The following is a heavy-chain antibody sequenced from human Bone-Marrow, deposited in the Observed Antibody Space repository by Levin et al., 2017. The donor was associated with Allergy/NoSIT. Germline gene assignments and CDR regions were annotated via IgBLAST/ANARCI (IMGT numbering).Heavy chain of an antibody. V-gene: IGHV1-18*01. J-gene: IGHJ6*03. CDR2: ISVYNGDT. CDR3: ARHHSPFTLVQGISGYYYYLDV. CDR1: GYTFTSFG. Sequence: ASVKVSCRASGYTFTSFGISWVRQAPGQGLEWMGGISVYNGDTKYAQNFQGRVTMTTDTSTTTVYMELRRLRSDDTAIYYCARHHSPFTLVQGISGYYYYLDVWGKGTTVTVSS. D-gene: IGHD3-10*01.